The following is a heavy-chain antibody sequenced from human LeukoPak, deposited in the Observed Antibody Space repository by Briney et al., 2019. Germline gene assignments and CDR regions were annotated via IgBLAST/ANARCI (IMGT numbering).Heavy chain of an antibody. CDR3: ARFEPGYYYYGMDV. V-gene: IGHV4-59*01. D-gene: IGHD1-14*01. CDR2: IYYSGST. CDR1: GGSISSYY. Sequence: SETLSLTCTVSGGSISSYYWSWIRQPPGKGLEWIGYIYYSGSTNYNPSLKSRVTISVDTSKNQFSLKLSSVTAADTAVYYCARFEPGYYYYGMDVWGKGTTVTVSS. J-gene: IGHJ6*04.